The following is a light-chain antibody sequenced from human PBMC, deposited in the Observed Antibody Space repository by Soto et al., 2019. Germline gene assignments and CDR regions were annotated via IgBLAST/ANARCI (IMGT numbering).Light chain of an antibody. J-gene: IGLJ3*02. CDR2: DVT. CDR3: NSYTTSGTLWV. V-gene: IGLV2-14*03. Sequence: QSVLTQPASVSGSPGQSIAISCTGTSRDVGGHDHVSWYQQHPGKAPKLIIYDVTKRPSGVSDRFSGSKSANTASLTISGLQAEDEAYYYCNSYTTSGTLWVLGGGTKVTVL. CDR1: SRDVGGHDH.